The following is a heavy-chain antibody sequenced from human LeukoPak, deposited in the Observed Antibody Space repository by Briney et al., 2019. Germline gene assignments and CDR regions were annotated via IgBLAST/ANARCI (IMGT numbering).Heavy chain of an antibody. Sequence: SVKVSCKASGYIFTNYGLSWVRQAPGQGLEWMGGIIPIFGTANYAQKFQGRVTITADESTSTAYMELSSLRSEDTAVYYCARTVRLEWLPIDYWGQGTLVTVSS. CDR3: ARTVRLEWLPIDY. J-gene: IGHJ4*02. D-gene: IGHD3-3*01. CDR2: IIPIFGTA. V-gene: IGHV1-69*13. CDR1: GYIFTNYG.